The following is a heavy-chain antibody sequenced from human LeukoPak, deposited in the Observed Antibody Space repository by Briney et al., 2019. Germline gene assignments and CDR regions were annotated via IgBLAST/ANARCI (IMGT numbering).Heavy chain of an antibody. CDR2: IRSKTNSYAT. Sequence: GGSLRLSCAASGFTFSGSARHWVRQASGKGLEWVGRIRSKTNSYATAYAASVKGRFTISRDDSKNTAYLQMNSLKTEDTAVYYCTRHVEYDFWSGALGMDVWGQGTTVTVSS. CDR1: GFTFSGSA. J-gene: IGHJ6*02. D-gene: IGHD3-3*01. CDR3: TRHVEYDFWSGALGMDV. V-gene: IGHV3-73*01.